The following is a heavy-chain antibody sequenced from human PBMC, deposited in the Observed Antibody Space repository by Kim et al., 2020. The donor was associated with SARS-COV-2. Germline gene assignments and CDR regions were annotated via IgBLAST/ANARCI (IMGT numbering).Heavy chain of an antibody. CDR1: GFSVSRYY. CDR2: IYSEGDPTYSAST. V-gene: IGHV3-64*04. CDR3: ARDCLGSASSAVACLDP. Sequence: GGSLRLSCAASGFSVSRYYMTWVRQAPGKGLEWVAVIYSEGDPTYSASTYYADSVKGRFTISRDTSKNTLYLQMNSLRADDAAVDYCARDCLGSASSAVACLDPGREGTLVSV. J-gene: IGHJ5*02. D-gene: IGHD6-19*01.